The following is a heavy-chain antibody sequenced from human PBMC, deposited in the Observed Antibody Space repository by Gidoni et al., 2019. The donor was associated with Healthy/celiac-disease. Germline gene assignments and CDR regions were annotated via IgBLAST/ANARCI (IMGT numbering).Heavy chain of an antibody. CDR3: ARQGTKLVRSAFDI. D-gene: IGHD1-7*01. CDR1: GGSISSSSYY. J-gene: IGHJ3*02. CDR2: IYYSGST. V-gene: IGHV4-39*01. Sequence: QLQLQESGPGLVKPSETLSLTCTVSGGSISSSSYYWGWIRQPPGKGLEWIGSIYYSGSTYYNPSLKSRVTISVDTSKNQFSLKLSSVTAADTAVYYYARQGTKLVRSAFDIWGQGTMVTVSS.